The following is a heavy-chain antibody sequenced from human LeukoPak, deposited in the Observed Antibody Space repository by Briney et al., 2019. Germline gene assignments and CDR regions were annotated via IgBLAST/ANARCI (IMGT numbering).Heavy chain of an antibody. CDR1: GFTFGDYA. J-gene: IGHJ4*02. CDR3: TRDRGAYNLYDY. Sequence: AGGSLRLSCTASGFTFGDYAMSWIRQAPGKGLEWVGFIRSKAYGETADYAASVKGRFTISRDDSKAIAYLQMNSLKTEDTAVYHCTRDRGAYNLYDYWGQGTLVTASS. CDR2: IRSKAYGETA. V-gene: IGHV3-49*03. D-gene: IGHD1-1*01.